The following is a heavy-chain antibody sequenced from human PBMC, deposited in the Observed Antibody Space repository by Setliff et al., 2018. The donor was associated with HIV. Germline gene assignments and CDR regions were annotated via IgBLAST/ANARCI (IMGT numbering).Heavy chain of an antibody. CDR2: ISPQRGDP. Sequence: ASVKVSCKASGYTFTSYGISWVRQALGQGLEWVGWISPQRGDPKYAQNFEGRVTLTTDTSVNTVYMELRSLRSGDTAVYFCARDGMYSNGWTDHWGQGTLVTVSS. CDR3: ARDGMYSNGWTDH. J-gene: IGHJ5*02. D-gene: IGHD6-19*01. CDR1: GYTFTSYG. V-gene: IGHV1-18*01.